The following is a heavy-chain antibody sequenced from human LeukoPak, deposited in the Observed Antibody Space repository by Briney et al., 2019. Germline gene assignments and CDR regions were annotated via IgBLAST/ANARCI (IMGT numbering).Heavy chain of an antibody. D-gene: IGHD3-9*01. J-gene: IGHJ4*02. CDR2: ISGDGSTT. V-gene: IGHV3-74*01. Sequence: AGGPLRLSCAASGFTFSSYWMHWVRQAPGMGLVWVSRISGDGSTTSYADSVKGRFTISRDNAKNTLYLQMNSLRAEDTAVYYCARLDILTGNYYYFNFWGQGTLVTVSS. CDR1: GFTFSSYW. CDR3: ARLDILTGNYYYFNF.